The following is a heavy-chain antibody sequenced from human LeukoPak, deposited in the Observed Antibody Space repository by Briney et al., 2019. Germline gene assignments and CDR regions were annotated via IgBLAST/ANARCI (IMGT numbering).Heavy chain of an antibody. V-gene: IGHV1-18*01. CDR3: ARDLPSIAVATQDNWFDP. Sequence: ASVKVSCKASGYTFTSYGISWVRQAPGQGLEWMGWISAYNGNTNYAQKLQGRVTITADESTSTAYMELSSLRSEDTAVYYCARDLPSIAVATQDNWFDPWGQGTLVTVSS. CDR1: GYTFTSYG. D-gene: IGHD6-19*01. J-gene: IGHJ5*02. CDR2: ISAYNGNT.